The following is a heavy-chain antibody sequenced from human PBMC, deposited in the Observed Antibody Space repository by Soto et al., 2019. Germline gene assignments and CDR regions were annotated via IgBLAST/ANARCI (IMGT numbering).Heavy chain of an antibody. J-gene: IGHJ4*02. CDR2: INNDGSDT. CDR1: GFIFSSYW. Sequence: PGGSLRLSCAASGFIFSSYWVHWVRQAPGKGLVWVSRINNDGSDTTYADSVKGRFTVSRDNTRNTLYLEMKSLRAEDTAVYYCSRDITVTPAYWGQGTLVTVSS. D-gene: IGHD1-20*01. CDR3: SRDITVTPAY. V-gene: IGHV3-74*01.